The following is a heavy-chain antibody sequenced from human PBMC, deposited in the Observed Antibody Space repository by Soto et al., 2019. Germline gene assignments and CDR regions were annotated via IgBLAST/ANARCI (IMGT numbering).Heavy chain of an antibody. CDR2: IYYSGST. J-gene: IGHJ4*02. Sequence: SETLSLTCTVSGGSISSSSYYWGWIRQPPGKGLEWIGSIYYSGSTYYNPSLKSRGTISVDTSKNQFSLKLSSVTAADTAVYYCARRGGYGDFDYWGQGTLVTVSS. CDR3: ARRGGYGDFDY. V-gene: IGHV4-39*01. D-gene: IGHD4-17*01. CDR1: GGSISSSSYY.